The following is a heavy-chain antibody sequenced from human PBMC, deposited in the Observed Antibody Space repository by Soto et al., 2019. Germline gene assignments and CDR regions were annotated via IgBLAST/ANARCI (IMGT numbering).Heavy chain of an antibody. D-gene: IGHD2-21*01. CDR2: IYYSGST. CDR3: ARSRPLRDGYNFIDI. Sequence: PSWSIALASTVCGGSVWSGVYDGCWIRQHPGKGMEWIGYIYYSGSTYYNPSLKSRVTISVDTSKNQFSLKLSSVTAADTAVYYCARSRPLRDGYNFIDIWGQGTLVTVSS. J-gene: IGHJ5*02. CDR1: GGSVWSGVYD. V-gene: IGHV4-31*03.